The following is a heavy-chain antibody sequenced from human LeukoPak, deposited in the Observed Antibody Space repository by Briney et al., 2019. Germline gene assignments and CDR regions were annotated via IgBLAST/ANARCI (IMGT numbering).Heavy chain of an antibody. D-gene: IGHD6-13*01. CDR3: VVYKYILSWSAFDF. V-gene: IGHV3-7*01. CDR2: IRQDGSDK. J-gene: IGHJ3*01. CDR1: GFTSTTAW. Sequence: GGSLTLSCAISGFTSTTAWMTWVRQAPGKGLEWVADIRQDGSDKYYVDSVKGRFIISRDNAKKSVSLHMNNLRVEDTAVYYSVVYKYILSWSAFDFWGRGTMVTVSS.